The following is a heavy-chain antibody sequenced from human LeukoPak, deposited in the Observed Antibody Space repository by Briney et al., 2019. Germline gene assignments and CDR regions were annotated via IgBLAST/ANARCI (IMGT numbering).Heavy chain of an antibody. CDR2: ISGSGGST. Sequence: GGSLRLSCAASRFTFSSYAMSWVRQAPGKGLEWVSAISGSGGSTYYADSVKGRFTISRDNSKNTLYLQMNSLRAEDTAVYYCAKDLPSIVVVPAAMIGAGYFDYWGQGTLVTVSS. CDR1: RFTFSSYA. CDR3: AKDLPSIVVVPAAMIGAGYFDY. J-gene: IGHJ4*02. D-gene: IGHD2-2*01. V-gene: IGHV3-23*01.